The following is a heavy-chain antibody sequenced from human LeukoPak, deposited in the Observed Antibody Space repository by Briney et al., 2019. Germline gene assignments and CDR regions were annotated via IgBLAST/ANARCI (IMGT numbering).Heavy chain of an antibody. CDR1: GYSFSTNW. D-gene: IGHD6-25*01. CDR2: IYPGDSDT. Sequence: GESLKISCKGSGYSFSTNWIGWVRQMPGKGLEWMGIIYPGDSDTRYSPSFQGQVTISADKSISTAYLQWSSLKASDTAMYYCARSNLHHSSGVRVHEPPGYYMDVWGKGTTVTVSS. CDR3: ARSNLHHSSGVRVHEPPGYYMDV. V-gene: IGHV5-51*01. J-gene: IGHJ6*03.